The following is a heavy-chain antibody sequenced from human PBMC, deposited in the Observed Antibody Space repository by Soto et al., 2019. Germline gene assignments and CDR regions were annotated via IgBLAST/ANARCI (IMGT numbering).Heavy chain of an antibody. Sequence: SVKVSCKXSGDNFKKNDFTWVRQPPGQGLEWMGGTIPALGKTHYIEKFRGRVTITVDDATRTVYMEVRDLTSEDTAIYYCARGPFRPSAMDVWGQGTTVTVSS. CDR1: GDNFKKND. CDR3: ARGPFRPSAMDV. V-gene: IGHV1-69*10. D-gene: IGHD3-10*01. CDR2: TIPALGKT. J-gene: IGHJ6*02.